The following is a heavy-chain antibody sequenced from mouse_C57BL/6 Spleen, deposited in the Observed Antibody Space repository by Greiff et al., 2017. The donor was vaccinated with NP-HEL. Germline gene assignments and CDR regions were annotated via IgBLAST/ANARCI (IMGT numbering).Heavy chain of an antibody. Sequence: EVQGVESVAELVRPGASVKLSCTASGFNIKNTYMHWVKQRPEQGLEWIGRIDPANGNTKYAPKFQGKATITADTSSNTAYLQLSSLTSEDTAIYYCARSEVTTGYYFDYWGQGTTLTVSS. CDR3: ARSEVTTGYYFDY. J-gene: IGHJ2*01. D-gene: IGHD2-2*01. CDR1: GFNIKNTY. CDR2: IDPANGNT. V-gene: IGHV14-3*01.